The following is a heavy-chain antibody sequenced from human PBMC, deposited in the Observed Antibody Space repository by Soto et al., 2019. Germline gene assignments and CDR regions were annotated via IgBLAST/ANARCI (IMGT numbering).Heavy chain of an antibody. J-gene: IGHJ4*02. D-gene: IGHD6-19*01. V-gene: IGHV3-74*01. Sequence: EVQLVESGGGLVQPGGSLRLSCAASGFTFSSYWMHWVRQAPGKGLVWVSRINSDGSSTSYADSVKGRFTISRDNAKNTLYLQMNSLRAEDTAVYYCARGRPTFFGSSGWYEVGVGYWGQGTLVTVSS. CDR1: GFTFSSYW. CDR3: ARGRPTFFGSSGWYEVGVGY. CDR2: INSDGSST.